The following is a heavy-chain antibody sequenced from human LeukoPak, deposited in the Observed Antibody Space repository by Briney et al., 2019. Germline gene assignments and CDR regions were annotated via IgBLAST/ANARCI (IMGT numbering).Heavy chain of an antibody. CDR3: AKDHGSLGSALT. J-gene: IGHJ5*02. CDR2: IYSGGST. V-gene: IGHV3-53*01. CDR1: GFTVSSDS. Sequence: GGSLRLSCTVSGFTVSSDSMSWVRQAPGKGLEWVSFIYSGGSTHYSDSVKGRFTISRDNSKNTLYLQMNSLRAEDTATYYCAKDHGSLGSALTWGPGTLVTVSS. D-gene: IGHD3-10*01.